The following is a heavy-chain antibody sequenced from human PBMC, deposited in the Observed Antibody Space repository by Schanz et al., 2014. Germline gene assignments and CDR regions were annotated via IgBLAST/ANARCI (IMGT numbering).Heavy chain of an antibody. V-gene: IGHV3-48*04. Sequence: EVQVVESGGGLVQPGGSLRLSCAASGFAFSAYSMNWVRQAPGKGLEWVSLISGRGDSTHYADSVKGRFTISRDNAKNSLYLQMTGLRAEDTAVYYCAAHETLSTTACYPSWGQGTLVAVSS. CDR2: ISGRGDST. J-gene: IGHJ4*02. CDR3: AAHETLSTTACYPS. D-gene: IGHD2-2*01. CDR1: GFAFSAYS.